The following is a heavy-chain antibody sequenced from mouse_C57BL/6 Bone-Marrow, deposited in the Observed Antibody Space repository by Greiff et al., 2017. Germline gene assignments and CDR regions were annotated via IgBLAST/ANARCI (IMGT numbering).Heavy chain of an antibody. CDR1: GYAFSSYW. J-gene: IGHJ4*01. Sequence: QVQLQQSGAELVKPGASVKISCKASGYAFSSYWMNWVKQRPGKGLEWIGQIYPGDGDTNYNGKFKGKATLTADKSSSTAYMQLSSLTSEDSAVYFCAMLLHYYAMDYWGQGTSVTVSS. V-gene: IGHV1-80*01. CDR3: AMLLHYYAMDY. D-gene: IGHD2-10*01. CDR2: IYPGDGDT.